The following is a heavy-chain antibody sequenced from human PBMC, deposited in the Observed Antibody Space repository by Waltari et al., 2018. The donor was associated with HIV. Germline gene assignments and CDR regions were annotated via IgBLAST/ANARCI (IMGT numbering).Heavy chain of an antibody. D-gene: IGHD3-10*01. CDR2: IHSDGSST. Sequence: EVQLLESGGGLVQPGGPLRLSCAASGFTFRSYWMHWVRQAPGKGLVWVSRIHSDGSSTSYADFVKGRFTISRGNAKNTLYLQMNSLRAEDTAVYYCARREATVVRGVYYYGMDVWGQGTTVTVSS. V-gene: IGHV3-74*01. J-gene: IGHJ6*02. CDR3: ARREATVVRGVYYYGMDV. CDR1: GFTFRSYW.